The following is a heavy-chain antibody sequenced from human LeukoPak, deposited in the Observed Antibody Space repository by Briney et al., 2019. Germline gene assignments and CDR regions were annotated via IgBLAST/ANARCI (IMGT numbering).Heavy chain of an antibody. J-gene: IGHJ4*02. V-gene: IGHV3-21*01. D-gene: IGHD3-22*01. Sequence: GGSLRLSCAASGFTFSSYSMNWVRQAPGKGLEWVSSISSSSYIYYADSVKGRFTISRDNAKNSLYLQMNSLRAEGTAVYYCARSAYYYDSSGYYPFDYWGQGTLVTVSS. CDR1: GFTFSSYS. CDR3: ARSAYYYDSSGYYPFDY. CDR2: ISSSSYI.